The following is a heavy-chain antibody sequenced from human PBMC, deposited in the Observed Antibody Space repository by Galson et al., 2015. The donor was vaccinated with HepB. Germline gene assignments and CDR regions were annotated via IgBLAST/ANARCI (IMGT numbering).Heavy chain of an antibody. CDR3: ARGSAAYRSGWYPFDY. Sequence: SETLSLTCTVSGGSISSYYWSWIRQPPGKGLEWIGYIYYSGSTNYNPSLKSRVTISVDTSKNQFSLKLSSMTAADTAVYYCARGSAAYRSGWYPFDYWGQGTLVTVSS. J-gene: IGHJ4*02. D-gene: IGHD6-19*01. CDR2: IYYSGST. V-gene: IGHV4-59*12. CDR1: GGSISSYY.